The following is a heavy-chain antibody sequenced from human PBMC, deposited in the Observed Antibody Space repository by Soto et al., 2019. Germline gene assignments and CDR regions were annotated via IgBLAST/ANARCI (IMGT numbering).Heavy chain of an antibody. D-gene: IGHD3-16*01. Sequence: GGSLRLSCTASGFTFGDYAMSWFRQAPGKGLEWVGFIRSKAYGGTTEYAASVKGRFTISRDDSKSIAYLQMNSLKTEDTAVYYCTRVYLTNSLLNLGVLRPDDAFDIWGQGTMVTVSS. J-gene: IGHJ3*02. CDR1: GFTFGDYA. CDR3: TRVYLTNSLLNLGVLRPDDAFDI. CDR2: IRSKAYGGTT. V-gene: IGHV3-49*03.